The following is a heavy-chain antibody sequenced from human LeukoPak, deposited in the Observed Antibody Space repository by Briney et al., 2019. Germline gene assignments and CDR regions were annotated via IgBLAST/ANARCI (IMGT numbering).Heavy chain of an antibody. D-gene: IGHD2-15*01. CDR3: AKGWRSLANWFDP. CDR2: IYYSGST. J-gene: IGHJ5*02. Sequence: PSETLSLTCTVSGGSISSSSYYRGWIRQPPGKGLEWIGSIYYSGSTYYNPSLKSRVTISVDTSKNQFSLKLSSVTAADTAVYYCAKGWRSLANWFDPWGQGTLVTVSS. V-gene: IGHV4-39*01. CDR1: GGSISSSSYY.